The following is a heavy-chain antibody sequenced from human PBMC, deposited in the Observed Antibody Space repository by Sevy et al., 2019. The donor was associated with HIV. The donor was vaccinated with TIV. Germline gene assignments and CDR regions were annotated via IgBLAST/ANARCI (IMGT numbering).Heavy chain of an antibody. Sequence: GGSLRLSCAASGFTFSSYEMNWVRQAPGKGLEWVSYISNSGTTISYSDSVRGRFTISRDNARNSLYLQMNSLRAEDTAVYYCSRDLPPSATTVAHFDYWGQGTLVTVSS. CDR2: ISNSGTTI. CDR3: SRDLPPSATTVAHFDY. CDR1: GFTFSSYE. J-gene: IGHJ4*02. V-gene: IGHV3-48*03. D-gene: IGHD4-17*01.